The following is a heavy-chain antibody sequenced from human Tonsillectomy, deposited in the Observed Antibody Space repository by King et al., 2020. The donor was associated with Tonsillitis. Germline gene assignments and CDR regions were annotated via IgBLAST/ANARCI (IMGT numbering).Heavy chain of an antibody. CDR3: ARRKIVVVITPGSGGGMDV. D-gene: IGHD3-22*01. V-gene: IGHV1-18*04. Sequence: QLVQSGAEVKKPGASVKVSCKASGYTFTSYGISWVRQAPGQGLEWMGWISAYNGNTNYAQKLQGRVTMTTDTSTSTAYMELRSLRSDDTAVYYCARRKIVVVITPGSGGGMDVWGQGTTVTVSS. CDR2: ISAYNGNT. CDR1: GYTFTSYG. J-gene: IGHJ6*02.